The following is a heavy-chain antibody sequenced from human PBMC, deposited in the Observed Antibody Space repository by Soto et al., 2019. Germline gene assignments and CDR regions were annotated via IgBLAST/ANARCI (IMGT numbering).Heavy chain of an antibody. CDR1: GGSISSSSYY. CDR2: IYYSGST. V-gene: IGHV4-39*01. CDR3: APVWFGESQH. Sequence: QLQLQESGPGLVKPSETLSLTCTVSGGSISSSSYYWGWIRQPPGKGLEWIGSIYYSGSTYYNPSLKRRVTIAVDTSKYQFSLKLSSVTAADTAVYYCAPVWFGESQHWGQGTLVTVSS. D-gene: IGHD3-10*01. J-gene: IGHJ1*01.